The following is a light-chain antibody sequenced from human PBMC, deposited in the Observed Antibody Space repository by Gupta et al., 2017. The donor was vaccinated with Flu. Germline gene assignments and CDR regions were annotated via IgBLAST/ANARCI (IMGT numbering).Light chain of an antibody. J-gene: IGLJ3*02. CDR1: SSNIGSHS. CDR3: AAGENTGNGV. V-gene: IGLV1-44*01. CDR2: SDD. Sequence: QSVLTQPPSASVTPGQRVTISCSVSSSNIGSHSVNWYQHLPGTAPKLLIYSDDQRPAGVPDRFSGSKSGTSASLAISVRKEEEEADYYCAAGENTGNGVFGGGTKLTVL.